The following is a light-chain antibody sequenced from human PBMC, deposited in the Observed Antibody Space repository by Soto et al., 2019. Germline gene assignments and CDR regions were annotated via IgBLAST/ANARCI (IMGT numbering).Light chain of an antibody. V-gene: IGKV4-1*01. J-gene: IGKJ2*01. CDR1: QSLLYGGNDRNY. CDR3: QQYYTTPQT. CDR2: WAS. Sequence: DIMMTQSPDSLAVSLGERATIDCKSSQSLLYGGNDRNYLAWYQHKPGQSPKLIMYWASTREAGVPDRFSGSGSGTHFTLTISSLQAEDVAVYYCQQYYTTPQTFGQGTKVDIK.